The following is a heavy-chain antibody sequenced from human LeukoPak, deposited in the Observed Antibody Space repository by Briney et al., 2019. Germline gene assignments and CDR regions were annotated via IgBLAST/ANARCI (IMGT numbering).Heavy chain of an antibody. CDR3: AKNQEPEY. CDR2: IYTSGST. Sequence: SETLSLTRTVSGGSISSGSYYWSWIRQPAGKGLEWIGRIYTSGSTKYNPSLKSRVTISVDTSKNQFSLKLSSVTAADTAVYYCAKNQEPEYLGQGTLVTVSA. CDR1: GGSISSGSYY. D-gene: IGHD1-14*01. J-gene: IGHJ4*02. V-gene: IGHV4-61*02.